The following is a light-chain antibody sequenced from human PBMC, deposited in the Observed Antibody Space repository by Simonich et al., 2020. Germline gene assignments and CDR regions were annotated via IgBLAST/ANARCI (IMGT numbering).Light chain of an antibody. V-gene: IGKV4-1*01. CDR1: QRVLYSSNNKNY. Sequence: DIVMTQSPDSLAVSLGERATINCKSSQRVLYSSNNKNYLAWYQQKPGQPPKLLIYWASTRESGFPDRCSGSGSGTDFTLTISSLQAEDVAVYYCQQYYSTPLTFGGGTKVEIK. J-gene: IGKJ4*01. CDR3: QQYYSTPLT. CDR2: WAS.